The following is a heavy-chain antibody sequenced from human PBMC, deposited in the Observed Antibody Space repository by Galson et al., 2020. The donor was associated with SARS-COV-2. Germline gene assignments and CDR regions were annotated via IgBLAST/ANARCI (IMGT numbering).Heavy chain of an antibody. D-gene: IGHD3-10*01. V-gene: IGHV1-2*02. CDR2: INPNSGGT. CDR1: GYTFTGYY. CDR3: AREWAPITMVRGVIIPTPPYYYYGMDV. J-gene: IGHJ6*02. Sequence: ASVKVSCKASGYTFTGYYMHWVRQAPGQGLEWMGWINPNSGGTNYAQKFQGRVTMTRDTSISTAYMELSRLRSDDTAVYYCAREWAPITMVRGVIIPTPPYYYYGMDVWGQGTTVTVSS.